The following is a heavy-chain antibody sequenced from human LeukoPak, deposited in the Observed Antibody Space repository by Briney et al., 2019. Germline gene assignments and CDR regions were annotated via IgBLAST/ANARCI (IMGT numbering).Heavy chain of an antibody. J-gene: IGHJ4*02. CDR1: GFTFSSYG. CDR3: ARAPAVYTYGYQY. Sequence: GGSLRLSCAASGFTFSSYGMHWVRQAPGKGLEWVAVISYDGSNKYYAGSVKGRFTISRDNSKNTLYLQMNSLRAEDTAVYYCARAPAVYTYGYQYWGQGTLVTVSS. V-gene: IGHV3-30*03. CDR2: ISYDGSNK. D-gene: IGHD5-18*01.